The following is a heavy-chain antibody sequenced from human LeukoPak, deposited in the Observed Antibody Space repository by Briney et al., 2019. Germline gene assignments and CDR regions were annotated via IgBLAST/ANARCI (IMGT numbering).Heavy chain of an antibody. CDR3: AKDGFIVVVPAAIGDWFDP. CDR2: ISGSGGSS. Sequence: GGSLRLSCAASGFTFSSYAMSWVRQAPGKGLEWVSAISGSGGSSYYADSVKGRFTISRDNSKNTLYLQMNGLRAEDTAVYYCAKDGFIVVVPAAIGDWFDPWGQGTLVTVSS. J-gene: IGHJ5*02. D-gene: IGHD2-2*01. CDR1: GFTFSSYA. V-gene: IGHV3-23*01.